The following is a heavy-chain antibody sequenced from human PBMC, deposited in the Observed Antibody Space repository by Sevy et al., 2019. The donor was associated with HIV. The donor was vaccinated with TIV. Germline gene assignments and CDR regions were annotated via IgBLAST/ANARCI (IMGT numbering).Heavy chain of an antibody. D-gene: IGHD1-26*01. CDR1: GFSFSSYN. V-gene: IGHV3-21*01. CDR3: AKWDADRRWYFDY. CDR2: ITGDSNFI. J-gene: IGHJ4*02. Sequence: GESLKISCAASGFSFSSYNPNWVRQAPGKGLEWVSSITGDSNFIYYADSVKGRFTISRDNAKNSLYLQMNNLRAEDTAVYYCAKWDADRRWYFDYWGQGTLVTVSS.